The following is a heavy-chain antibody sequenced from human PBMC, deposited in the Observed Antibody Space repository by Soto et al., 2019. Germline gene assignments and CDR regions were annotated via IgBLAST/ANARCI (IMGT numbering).Heavy chain of an antibody. D-gene: IGHD6-19*01. Sequence: ASVKVSCKASGYTFTSYGISWVRQAPGQGLEWKGRISAYNGNTNYAQKLQGRVTMTTDTSTSTAYMELRSLRSDDTAVYYCARDTFASGWYGTPVWFDPWGQGTLVTVSS. CDR1: GYTFTSYG. CDR2: ISAYNGNT. CDR3: ARDTFASGWYGTPVWFDP. J-gene: IGHJ5*02. V-gene: IGHV1-18*01.